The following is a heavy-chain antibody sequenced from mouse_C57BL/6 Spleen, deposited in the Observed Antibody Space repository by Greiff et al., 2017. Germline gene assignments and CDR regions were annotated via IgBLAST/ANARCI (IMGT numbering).Heavy chain of an antibody. CDR3: ARGDGYYGGAY. J-gene: IGHJ3*01. CDR1: GYTFTSYW. V-gene: IGHV1-53*01. CDR2: INPSTGGT. Sequence: QVHVKQPGTELVKPGASVKLSCKASGYTFTSYWMHWVKQRPGQGLEWIGNINPSTGGTNYNEKFKSKATLTVDKSSSTAYMQLSSLASEDSAVYYCARGDGYYGGAYWGQGTLVTVSA. D-gene: IGHD2-3*01.